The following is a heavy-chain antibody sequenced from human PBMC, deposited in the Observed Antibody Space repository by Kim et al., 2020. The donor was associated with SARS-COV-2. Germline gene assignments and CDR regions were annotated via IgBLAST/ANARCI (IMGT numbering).Heavy chain of an antibody. V-gene: IGHV3-23*01. Sequence: ADSVKGRFTISRDNSKNTLYLQMNSLRAEDTAVYYCAKDQAMVVTAILSYWGQGTLVTVSS. CDR3: AKDQAMVVTAILSY. D-gene: IGHD2-21*02. J-gene: IGHJ4*02.